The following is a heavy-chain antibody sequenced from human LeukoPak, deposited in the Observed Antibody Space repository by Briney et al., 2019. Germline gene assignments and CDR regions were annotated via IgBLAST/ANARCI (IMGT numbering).Heavy chain of an antibody. CDR1: GGSISNSNYY. J-gene: IGHJ4*02. CDR2: IYYSGSI. D-gene: IGHD6-13*01. V-gene: IGHV4-39*01. CDR3: ARGNRKGKTAAGIVD. Sequence: SETLSLTCTVSGGSISNSNYYWGWIRQPPGKGLGWIGNIYYSGSIYYNPSLKSRVTISVDTSKNQFSLGLSSVTAADTAVYYCARGNRKGKTAAGIVDWGQGTLVTVT.